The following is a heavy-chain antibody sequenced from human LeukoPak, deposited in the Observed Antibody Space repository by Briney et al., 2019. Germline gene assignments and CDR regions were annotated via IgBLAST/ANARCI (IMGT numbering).Heavy chain of an antibody. D-gene: IGHD3-3*01. CDR1: GFSFCSFW. Sequence: GGSLSLSCAASGFSFCSFWMSWVRPTAGKGPEWVANINQDGSETYSVDSVKGRFTISRDNAKNSLYLQMNSLRAEDTALYYCARKRSGFSDYWGQGTLVTVSS. J-gene: IGHJ4*02. CDR2: INQDGSET. CDR3: ARKRSGFSDY. V-gene: IGHV3-7*01.